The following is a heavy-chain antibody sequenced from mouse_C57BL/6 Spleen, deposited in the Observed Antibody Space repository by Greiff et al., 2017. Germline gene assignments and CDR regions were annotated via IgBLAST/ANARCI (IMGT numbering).Heavy chain of an antibody. Sequence: EVKLMESGGGLVKPGGSLKLSCAASGFTFSSYTMSWVRQTPEKRLEWVATISGGGGNTYYPDSVKGRFTISRDNAKNTLYRQMSSLRSEDTALYYCARDYYGTYYYAMDYWGQGTSVTVSS. CDR3: ARDYYGTYYYAMDY. CDR2: ISGGGGNT. CDR1: GFTFSSYT. V-gene: IGHV5-9*01. J-gene: IGHJ4*01. D-gene: IGHD1-1*01.